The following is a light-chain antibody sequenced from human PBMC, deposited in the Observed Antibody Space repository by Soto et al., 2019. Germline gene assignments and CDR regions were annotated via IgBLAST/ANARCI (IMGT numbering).Light chain of an antibody. CDR3: SSYSGSTAFYV. Sequence: QSVLTQPASVSGSPGQSITISCTGTSSDVGYYNFVSWYQQHPGEAPKLIIYEVSNRPSGVTNRFSASKSGNTASLTISGLQAGDEADYHCSSYSGSTAFYVFGTGTKLTVL. V-gene: IGLV2-14*01. CDR2: EVS. J-gene: IGLJ1*01. CDR1: SSDVGYYNF.